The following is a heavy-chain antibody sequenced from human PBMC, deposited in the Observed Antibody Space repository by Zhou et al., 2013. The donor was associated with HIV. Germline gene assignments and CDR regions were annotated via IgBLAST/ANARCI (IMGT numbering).Heavy chain of an antibody. Sequence: QVQLVQSGAEVKKPGSSVKVSCKASGGTFSSYAISWVRQAPGQGLEWMGRIIPILGIANYAQKFQGRVTITADKSTSTAYMELSSLRSEDTAVYYCARGRGIGMATNKGFDYWGQGTLVTVSS. CDR3: ARGRGIGMATNKGFDY. V-gene: IGHV1-69*04. CDR2: IIPILGIA. D-gene: IGHD1-26*01. J-gene: IGHJ4*02. CDR1: GGTFSSYA.